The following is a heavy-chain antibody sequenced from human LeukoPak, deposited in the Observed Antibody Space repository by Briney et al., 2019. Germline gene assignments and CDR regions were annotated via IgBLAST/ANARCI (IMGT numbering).Heavy chain of an antibody. CDR3: AKAYCSSTNCFADY. J-gene: IGHJ4*02. D-gene: IGHD2-2*01. CDR2: ISGSGGST. CDR1: GFIFSNYA. V-gene: IGHV3-23*01. Sequence: PGGSLRLSFAASGFIFSNYAMSWVRQAPGKGLEWVSGISGSGGSTYYADSVKGRFTISRDNSKNTLNLQMNSLRVEDTAVYYCAKAYCSSTNCFADYWGQGTLVTVSS.